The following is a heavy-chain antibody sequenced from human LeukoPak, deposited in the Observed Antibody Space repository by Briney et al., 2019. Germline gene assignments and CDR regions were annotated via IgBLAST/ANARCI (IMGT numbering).Heavy chain of an antibody. Sequence: ASVKVSCKASGFAFTGYYMHWVRQAPGQGLEWMGWINPNSGGTNYAQKFQGRVTMTRDTSITTAYMELTSLRSDDTAVYYCARDLFYSVSGTYYNVGRVFNYWGQGTLVTVSS. J-gene: IGHJ4*02. CDR2: INPNSGGT. CDR3: ARDLFYSVSGTYYNVGRVFNY. V-gene: IGHV1-2*02. CDR1: GFAFTGYY. D-gene: IGHD3-10*01.